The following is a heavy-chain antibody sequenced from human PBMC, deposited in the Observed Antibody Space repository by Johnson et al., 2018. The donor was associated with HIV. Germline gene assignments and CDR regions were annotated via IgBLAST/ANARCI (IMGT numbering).Heavy chain of an antibody. CDR2: IWYDGSNK. Sequence: QVQPVESGGGVVQPGRSLRLSCAASGFTFSSYGMPWVRQAPGQGLAWVAVIWYDGSNKYSADSVKGRFTTSRDNSKNTLFLQMNSLRAEDTAVYYCAKDQASVGTGEYAFDIWGQGTVVTVSS. D-gene: IGHD7-27*01. V-gene: IGHV3-33*06. CDR1: GFTFSSYG. J-gene: IGHJ3*02. CDR3: AKDQASVGTGEYAFDI.